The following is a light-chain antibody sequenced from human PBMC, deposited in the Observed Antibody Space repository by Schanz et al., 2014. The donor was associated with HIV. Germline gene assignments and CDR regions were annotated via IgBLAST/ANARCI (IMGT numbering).Light chain of an antibody. Sequence: QSVLTQPPSASGTPGQRVTISCSGSSSNIGSNFGYWYQQLPGTAPKLLIYRNNQRPSGVPDRFSGSKSGTSASLAISGLRSEDEADYYCQSFDSSLSAVVFGGGTKLTVL. J-gene: IGLJ2*01. CDR3: QSFDSSLSAVV. CDR1: SSNIGSNF. CDR2: RNN. V-gene: IGLV1-47*01.